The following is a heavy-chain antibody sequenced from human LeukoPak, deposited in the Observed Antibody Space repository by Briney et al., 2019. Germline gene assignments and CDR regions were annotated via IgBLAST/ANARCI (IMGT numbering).Heavy chain of an antibody. Sequence: GGSLRLSCAASGFTFSSYSMNWVRQAPGKGLEWVSSISSSSSYIYYADSVKGRFTISRDNAKNSLYLQMNNLRAEDTAVYYCARVSGDYASYYFDYWGQGTLVTVSS. CDR3: ARVSGDYASYYFDY. CDR1: GFTFSSYS. J-gene: IGHJ4*02. CDR2: ISSSSSYI. D-gene: IGHD4-17*01. V-gene: IGHV3-21*01.